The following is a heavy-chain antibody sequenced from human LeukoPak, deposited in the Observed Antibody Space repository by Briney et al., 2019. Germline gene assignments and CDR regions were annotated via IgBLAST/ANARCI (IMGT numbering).Heavy chain of an antibody. CDR1: GFTFSTFW. J-gene: IGHJ4*02. V-gene: IGHV3-7*01. CDR3: ARGGGTRTH. Sequence: GGSLRLSCAASGFTFSTFWMSWVRQAPGKGLEWVANIKQDGSEKNYVDSVKGRFTISRDNARNSVYLQMNIVTAEDTAVYYCARGGGTRTHWGRGVLVTVSS. CDR2: IKQDGSEK. D-gene: IGHD2-15*01.